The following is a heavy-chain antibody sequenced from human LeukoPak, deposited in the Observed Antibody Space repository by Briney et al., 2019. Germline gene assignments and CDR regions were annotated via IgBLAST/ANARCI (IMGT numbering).Heavy chain of an antibody. J-gene: IGHJ4*02. D-gene: IGHD2-2*02. Sequence: SETLSLTCTVSGGSISSYYWSWTRQPPGKGLEWIGHIYYSGSSNYNPSLKSRVTISLDTSKNQFSLRLSSVTAADTAVYYCARGRSYTPVWGQGTLVTVSS. CDR2: IYYSGSS. V-gene: IGHV4-59*01. CDR3: ARGRSYTPV. CDR1: GGSISSYY.